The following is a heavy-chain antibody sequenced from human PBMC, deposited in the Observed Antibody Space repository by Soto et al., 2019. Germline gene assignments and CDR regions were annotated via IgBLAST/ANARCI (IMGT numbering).Heavy chain of an antibody. J-gene: IGHJ4*02. CDR2: ITGSGLST. D-gene: IGHD6-25*01. Sequence: GGSLRLSCTASGFTFSSYAMSWVRQAPGKGLEWVSAITGSGLSTYHADSVKGRFTISRDNSENTLYLQMNSLRADDTAVYYCAKGSAHGSPYYFDYWGQGTLVTVSS. V-gene: IGHV3-23*01. CDR3: AKGSAHGSPYYFDY. CDR1: GFTFSSYA.